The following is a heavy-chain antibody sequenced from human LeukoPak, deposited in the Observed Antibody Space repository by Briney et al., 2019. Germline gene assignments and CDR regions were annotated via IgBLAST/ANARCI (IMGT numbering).Heavy chain of an antibody. Sequence: SETLSLTCTVSGGSISSYYWSWLRQPPGKGLEWIGYIYYSGSTNYNPSLKSRVTISVDTSKNQFSLKLSSVTAADTAVYYCARISSGPKTYYFDYWGQGTLVTVSS. V-gene: IGHV4-59*08. D-gene: IGHD6-19*01. CDR1: GGSISSYY. J-gene: IGHJ4*02. CDR2: IYYSGST. CDR3: ARISSGPKTYYFDY.